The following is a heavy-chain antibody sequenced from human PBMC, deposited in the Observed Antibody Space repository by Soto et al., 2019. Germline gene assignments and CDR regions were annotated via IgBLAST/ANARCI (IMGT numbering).Heavy chain of an antibody. CDR2: MNPNNGNT. Sequence: ASVKVSCKASGYTFTSYDISWVRQATGQGLEWMGWMNPNNGNTDYAPKFQGRVTMTMNTSIGTAYMELSSLRSEDTAVYYCARSPRNYYALGSYSYFRHWGQGXLVTVYS. CDR3: ARSPRNYYALGSYSYFRH. J-gene: IGHJ1*01. D-gene: IGHD3-10*01. CDR1: GYTFTSYD. V-gene: IGHV1-8*01.